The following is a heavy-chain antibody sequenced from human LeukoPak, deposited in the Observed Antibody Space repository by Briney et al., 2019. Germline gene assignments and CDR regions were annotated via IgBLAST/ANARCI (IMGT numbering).Heavy chain of an antibody. D-gene: IGHD4-17*01. Sequence: GGSLRLSCAASGFTFSDYYMSWIRQAPGKGLEWVSYISSSGSTIYYADSVKGRFTISRDNAKNSLYLQMNSLRAEDTAVYYCARALGDYVSYYYYDMDVWGQGTTVTVSS. CDR3: ARALGDYVSYYYYDMDV. CDR1: GFTFSDYY. CDR2: ISSSGSTI. J-gene: IGHJ6*02. V-gene: IGHV3-11*01.